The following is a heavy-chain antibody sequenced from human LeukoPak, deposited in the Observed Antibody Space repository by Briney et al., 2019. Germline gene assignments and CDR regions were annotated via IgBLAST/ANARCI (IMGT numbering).Heavy chain of an antibody. Sequence: GGSLRLSCAASGFTVSSNYMSWVRQAPGKGLEWVSGISWNSGSIGYADSVKGRFTISRDNAKNSLYLQMNSLRTEDTALYYCAKSGDSSGWYGVQGYWGQGTLVTVSS. V-gene: IGHV3-9*01. CDR1: GFTVSSNY. CDR2: ISWNSGSI. CDR3: AKSGDSSGWYGVQGY. J-gene: IGHJ4*02. D-gene: IGHD6-19*01.